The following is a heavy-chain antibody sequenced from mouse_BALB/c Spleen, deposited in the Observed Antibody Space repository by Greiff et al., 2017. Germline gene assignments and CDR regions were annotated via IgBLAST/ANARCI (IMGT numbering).Heavy chain of an antibody. CDR1: GFSLSTSGMG. V-gene: IGHV8-12*01. CDR3: ARSLYYGKGPLFDY. D-gene: IGHD1-1*01. J-gene: IGHJ2*01. CDR2: IYWDDDK. Sequence: QVTLKVSGPGILQPSQTLSLTCSFSGFSLSTSGMGVSWIRQPSGKGLEWLAHIYWDDDKRYNPSLKSRLTISKDTSSNQVFLKITSVDTADTATYYCARSLYYGKGPLFDYWGQGTTLTVSS.